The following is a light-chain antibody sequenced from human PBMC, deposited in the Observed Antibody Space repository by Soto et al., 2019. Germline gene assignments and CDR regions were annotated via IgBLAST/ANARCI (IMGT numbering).Light chain of an antibody. CDR2: GNS. Sequence: QSVLTQPPSGSGAPGQRVTISCTGRSSNIGAGYEVHWYQQLPGTAPKLLSYGNSNRPSGVPDRFSGSKSGTSAPLAITGLQAEDEADYYCQSYDSSLSGVVFGGGTKLTVL. CDR1: SSNIGAGYE. V-gene: IGLV1-40*01. CDR3: QSYDSSLSGVV. J-gene: IGLJ2*01.